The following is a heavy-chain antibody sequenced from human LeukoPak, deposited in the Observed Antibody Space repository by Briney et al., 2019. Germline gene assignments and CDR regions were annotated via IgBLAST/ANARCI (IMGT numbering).Heavy chain of an antibody. J-gene: IGHJ4*02. CDR3: ARDSIVGAT. V-gene: IGHV3-30-3*01. CDR2: ISYDGSNK. Sequence: GGSLRLSCAASGSTFSSYAMHWVRQAPGKGLEWVAVISYDGSNKYYADSVKGRFTISRDNSKNTLYLQMNSLRAEDTAVYYCARDSIVGATWGQGTLATVSS. D-gene: IGHD1-26*01. CDR1: GSTFSSYA.